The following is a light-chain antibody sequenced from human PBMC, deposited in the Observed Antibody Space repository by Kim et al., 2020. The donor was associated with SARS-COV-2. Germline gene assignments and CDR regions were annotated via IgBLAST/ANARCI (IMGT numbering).Light chain of an antibody. CDR3: QQRSNWPPLT. V-gene: IGKV3D-20*02. J-gene: IGKJ4*01. CDR2: GAS. Sequence: EIVLTQSPGTLSLSPGERATLSCRASQSVSSSYLAWYQQKPGQAPRLLIYGASSRATGIPDRFSGSGSGTDFTLTISRLEPEDFAVYYCQQRSNWPPLTFGGGNKVDIK. CDR1: QSVSSSY.